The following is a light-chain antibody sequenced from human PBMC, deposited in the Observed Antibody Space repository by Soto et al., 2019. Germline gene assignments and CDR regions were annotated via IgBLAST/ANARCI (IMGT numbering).Light chain of an antibody. J-gene: IGKJ1*01. CDR1: QSISSW. CDR2: KAS. CDR3: QQYNSYSPWT. V-gene: IGKV1-5*03. Sequence: DIQMTQSPSTLSASVGDRVTITCRASQSISSWLAWYQQKPGKAPKLLIYKASSVESGVPSRFSGSGSGTEFPGTISSLQPDEFATYYCQQYNSYSPWTFGQGTKVEIK.